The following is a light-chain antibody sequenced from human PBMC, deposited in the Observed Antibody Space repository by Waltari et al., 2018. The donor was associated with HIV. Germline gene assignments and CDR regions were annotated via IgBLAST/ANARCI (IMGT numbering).Light chain of an antibody. CDR2: AAS. J-gene: IGKJ1*01. V-gene: IGKV1-NL1*01. CDR1: QGIGNS. CDR3: QQYYSIVWT. Sequence: DIQMTQSPSSLSASVGDRVTITCRANQGIGNSLAWYQQKPGKAPKLLLYAASRLESGVPSRFSGSGSGTDYTLTISSLQPEDFATYYCQQYYSIVWTFGQGTKVEIK.